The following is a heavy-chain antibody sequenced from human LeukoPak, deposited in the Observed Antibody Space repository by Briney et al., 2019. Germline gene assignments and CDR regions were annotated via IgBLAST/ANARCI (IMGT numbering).Heavy chain of an antibody. V-gene: IGHV3-23*01. CDR1: GFTFSSYA. CDR2: ISGSGGST. CDR3: AKDWRYCSGGSCFGGAYYGMDV. Sequence: QPGGSLRLSCAASGFTFSSYAMSWVRQAPGKGLEWVSAISGSGGSTYYADSVKGRFTISRDNSKNTLYLQINSLRAEDTAVYYCAKDWRYCSGGSCFGGAYYGMDVWGQGTTVTVSS. D-gene: IGHD2-15*01. J-gene: IGHJ6*02.